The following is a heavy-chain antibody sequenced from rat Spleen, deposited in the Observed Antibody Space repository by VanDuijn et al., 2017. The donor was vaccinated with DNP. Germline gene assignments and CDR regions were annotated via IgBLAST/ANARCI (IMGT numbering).Heavy chain of an antibody. CDR1: GFTFSDYN. J-gene: IGHJ4*01. CDR3: ARHAYGYSLNYAMDA. V-gene: IGHV5-7*01. D-gene: IGHD1-9*01. Sequence: EVQLVDSGGGLVQPGRSLKLACVASGFTFSDYNMAWVRQAPKKGLEWVATIMYEETRAYYRDSVKGRFTISRDNAKSTLYLQMDSLRSEETATYYCARHAYGYSLNYAMDAWGQGASVTVSS. CDR2: IMYEETRA.